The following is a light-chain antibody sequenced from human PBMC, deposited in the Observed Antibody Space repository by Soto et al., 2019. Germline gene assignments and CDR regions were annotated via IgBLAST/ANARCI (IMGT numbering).Light chain of an antibody. Sequence: EVVLTQSPGSLSLSPGERATLSCRSSQSFISSYLAWYQQKPGQAPRLLIYGASSRATGIPDRFSGSGSGTDFTLTISRLEPEDCAVYYCEQFGGSLTWTFGHGTKVDI. J-gene: IGKJ1*01. CDR1: QSFISSY. CDR2: GAS. CDR3: EQFGGSLTWT. V-gene: IGKV3-20*01.